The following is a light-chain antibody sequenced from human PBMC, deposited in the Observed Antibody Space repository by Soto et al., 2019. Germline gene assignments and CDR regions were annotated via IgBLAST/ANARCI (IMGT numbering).Light chain of an antibody. CDR1: SSDVGIYKY. V-gene: IGLV2-14*01. CDR2: EVT. J-gene: IGLJ2*01. CDR3: SSFTSSRTVV. Sequence: QSALTQPASVSGSPGQSITISCTGTSSDVGIYKYVSWYQQHPGKAPNLMIYEVTNRPSGVSDRFSGSKSGNTASLTLSGLQAEDEADYCCSSFTSSRTVVFGGGTKLTVL.